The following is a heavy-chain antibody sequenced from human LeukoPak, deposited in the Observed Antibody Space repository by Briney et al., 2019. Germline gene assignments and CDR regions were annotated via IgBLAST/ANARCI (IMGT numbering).Heavy chain of an antibody. V-gene: IGHV4-30-4*01. CDR2: IYSSGST. CDR1: GGSFSSSDDF. D-gene: IGHD1-26*01. J-gene: IGHJ4*02. CDR3: ARGPWAI. Sequence: PSQTLSLTCTVSGGSFSSSDDFWSWIRQPPGKGLEWIGYIYSSGSTYYNPSLKSRVTISVDTSKNQFSLKLSSVTAADTAVYFCARGPWAIWGQGTLVTVSS.